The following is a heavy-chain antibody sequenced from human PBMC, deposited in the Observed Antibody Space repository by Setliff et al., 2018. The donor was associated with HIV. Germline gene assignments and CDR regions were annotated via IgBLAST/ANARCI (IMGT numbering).Heavy chain of an antibody. CDR1: GFTFSSYA. J-gene: IGHJ4*02. CDR2: ISGSGGST. D-gene: IGHD5-12*01. Sequence: LRLSCAVSGFTFSSYAMGWVRQAPGKGLEWVSAISGSGGSTYYADSVKGWFTISRDNSKNTLYLQMNSLRAEDTAVYYCAKDPRAAVATICDYWGQGTLVTVSS. V-gene: IGHV3-23*01. CDR3: AKDPRAAVATICDY.